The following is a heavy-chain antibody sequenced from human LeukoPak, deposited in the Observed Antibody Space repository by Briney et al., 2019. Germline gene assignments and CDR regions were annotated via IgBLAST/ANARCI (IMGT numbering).Heavy chain of an antibody. CDR1: GGSISSSSYY. CDR2: IYYSGST. J-gene: IGHJ5*02. V-gene: IGHV4-39*01. Sequence: SETLSLTCTVSGGSISSSSYYWGWIRQPPGKGLEWIGRIYYSGSTYYNPSLKSRVTISVDTSKNQFSLKLSSVTAADTAVYYCAKVGYGDYVWFDPWGQGTLVTVSS. D-gene: IGHD4-17*01. CDR3: AKVGYGDYVWFDP.